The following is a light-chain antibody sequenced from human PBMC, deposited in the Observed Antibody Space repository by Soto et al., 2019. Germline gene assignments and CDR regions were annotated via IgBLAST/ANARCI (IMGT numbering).Light chain of an antibody. CDR3: MQVLQTPHT. Sequence: EIVMTQSPLSLPVTPGEPASISCRSSQNLLHSNGRNYLDWYPQKPGQSPQLLIYLGSNRASGVPDRFSGSGSGTDFTLKISRTEAEDVGVYYCMQVLQTPHTFGQGTNLEIK. V-gene: IGKV2-28*01. CDR2: LGS. CDR1: QNLLHSNGRNY. J-gene: IGKJ2*01.